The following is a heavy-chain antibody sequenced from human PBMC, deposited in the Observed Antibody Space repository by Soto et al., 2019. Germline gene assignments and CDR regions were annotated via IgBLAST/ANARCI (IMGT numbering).Heavy chain of an antibody. V-gene: IGHV3-21*01. J-gene: IGHJ4*02. CDR3: ARAYCSGGYCYAKDY. Sequence: GGSLRLSCAASGFTFSTYTMNWVRQAPGKGLEWVSSISSSNSYIYYADSVKGRFTISRDNAKNSLYLQMNSLRAEDTAVYYCARAYCSGGYCYAKDYWGQGTLVTVSS. CDR2: ISSSNSYI. CDR1: GFTFSTYT. D-gene: IGHD2-15*01.